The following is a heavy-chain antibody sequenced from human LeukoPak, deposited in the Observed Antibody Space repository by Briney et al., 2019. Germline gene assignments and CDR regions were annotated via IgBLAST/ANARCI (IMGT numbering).Heavy chain of an antibody. Sequence: ASVKVSCKASGYTFTGYYMHWVRQAPGQGLEWMGWINPNSGGTNYAQKFQGRVTMTRDTSITTAYMELSSLRSDDTAMYYCTRALGSDYWAREPWSPSPQ. J-gene: IGHJ4*02. CDR2: INPNSGGT. CDR1: GYTFTGYY. D-gene: IGHD1-26*01. V-gene: IGHV1-2*02. CDR3: TRALGSDY.